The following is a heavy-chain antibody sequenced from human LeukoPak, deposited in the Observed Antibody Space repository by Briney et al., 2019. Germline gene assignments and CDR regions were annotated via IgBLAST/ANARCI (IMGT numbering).Heavy chain of an antibody. Sequence: SETLSLTCTVSGGSISSYYWSWIRQPPGKGLEWIGYIYYSGSTNYNPSLKSRVTISVDTSKNQFSLKLSSVTAADTAVYYCARSGAAISGAFDIWGQGTMVTVSS. CDR1: GGSISSYY. CDR3: ARSGAAISGAFDI. D-gene: IGHD3-10*01. CDR2: IYYSGST. V-gene: IGHV4-59*01. J-gene: IGHJ3*02.